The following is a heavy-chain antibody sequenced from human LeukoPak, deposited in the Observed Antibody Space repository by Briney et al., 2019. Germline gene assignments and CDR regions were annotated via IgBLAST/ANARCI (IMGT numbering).Heavy chain of an antibody. V-gene: IGHV3-23*01. D-gene: IGHD5-12*01. CDR1: GFTFSSYA. J-gene: IGHJ3*02. CDR3: AKVVATILGSWSDAFDI. Sequence: GGSLRLSCAASGFTFSSYAMSWVRQAPGKGLEWVSAISGSGGSTYYADSVKGQFTISRDNSKNTLYLQINSLRAEDTAVYYCAKVVATILGSWSDAFDIWGQGTMVTVSS. CDR2: ISGSGGST.